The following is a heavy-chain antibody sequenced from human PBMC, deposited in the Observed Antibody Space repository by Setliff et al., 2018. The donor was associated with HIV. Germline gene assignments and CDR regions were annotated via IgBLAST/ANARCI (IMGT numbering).Heavy chain of an antibody. CDR1: GFTFSSYS. Sequence: ESLKISCAASGFTFSSYSMNWVRQAPGKGLEWVSSISSSSSYIYYADSVKGRFTISRDNAKNSLYLQMNSLRAEDTAVYYCARGEVGYCSGGSCYGGFDYWGQGTLVTVSS. V-gene: IGHV3-21*01. CDR2: ISSSSSYI. CDR3: ARGEVGYCSGGSCYGGFDY. D-gene: IGHD2-15*01. J-gene: IGHJ4*02.